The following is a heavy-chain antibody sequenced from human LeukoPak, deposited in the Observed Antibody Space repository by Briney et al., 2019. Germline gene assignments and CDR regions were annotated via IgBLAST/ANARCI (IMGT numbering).Heavy chain of an antibody. J-gene: IGHJ4*02. V-gene: IGHV4-39*01. CDR1: AGSISSSSYY. D-gene: IGHD3-3*01. Sequence: PSETLSLTCTVSAGSISSSSYYWGWIRQPPGKGLEWIGSIYYSGSTYYNPSLKSRVTISVDTSNNQFSLKLTSVTAADTAVYYCASSYDFWSGYSEYWGQGTLVTVSS. CDR2: IYYSGST. CDR3: ASSYDFWSGYSEY.